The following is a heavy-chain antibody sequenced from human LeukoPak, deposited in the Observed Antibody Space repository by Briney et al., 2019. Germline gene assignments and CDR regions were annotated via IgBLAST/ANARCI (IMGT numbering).Heavy chain of an antibody. Sequence: GSLRLSCAASGFTFSSYWSWVRQPPGKGLEWIGEINHDGSPNYNPSLRSRVTISVDTSKNQFSLKVSSVTAADMAVYYCARGSDGSGNSYRNWFDPWGQGTLVTVSS. V-gene: IGHV4-34*01. CDR1: GFTFSSY. J-gene: IGHJ5*02. CDR3: ARGSDGSGNSYRNWFDP. CDR2: INHDGSP. D-gene: IGHD3-10*01.